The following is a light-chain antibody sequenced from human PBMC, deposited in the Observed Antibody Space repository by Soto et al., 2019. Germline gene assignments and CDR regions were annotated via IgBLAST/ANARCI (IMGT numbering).Light chain of an antibody. Sequence: DIQIPQSPSTLSGSVGDSVTITRRASQTISSWLAWYQQKLGKAPRLLIYDASNLETGLPSRFSGSGSGTYFSFTISSLQPEDFATYYCQQYSNLITFGQGTRFEIK. CDR1: QTISSW. CDR2: DAS. CDR3: QQYSNLIT. V-gene: IGKV1-5*01. J-gene: IGKJ5*01.